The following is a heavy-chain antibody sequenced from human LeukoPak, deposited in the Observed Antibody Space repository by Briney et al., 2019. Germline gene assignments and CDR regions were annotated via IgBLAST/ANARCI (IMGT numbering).Heavy chain of an antibody. V-gene: IGHV3-30*18. CDR1: GFTFSSYG. J-gene: IGHJ4*02. CDR3: AKILFGRSTPQLHSVVVAADYFDY. D-gene: IGHD2-15*01. Sequence: GRSLRLSCAASGFTFSSYGMHWVRQAPGKGLEWVAVISYDGSNKYYADSVKGRFTISRDNSKNTLYLQMNSLRAEDTAVYYCAKILFGRSTPQLHSVVVAADYFDYWGQGTLVTVSS. CDR2: ISYDGSNK.